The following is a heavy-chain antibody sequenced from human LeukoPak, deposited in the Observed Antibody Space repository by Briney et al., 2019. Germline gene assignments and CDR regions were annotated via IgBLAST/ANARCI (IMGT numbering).Heavy chain of an antibody. CDR1: GFTFSSYW. V-gene: IGHV3-74*01. CDR2: ISSDGTNT. D-gene: IGHD5-18*01. J-gene: IGHJ4*02. Sequence: GGSLRLSCAGSGFTFSSYWMLWVRQAPGKGLVWVSRISSDGTNTGYADSVKGRFTISRDNAKNTLFLQMNLLRAEDTAVYYCARDSTAMVTPEGYFDYWGQGTLVTVSS. CDR3: ARDSTAMVTPEGYFDY.